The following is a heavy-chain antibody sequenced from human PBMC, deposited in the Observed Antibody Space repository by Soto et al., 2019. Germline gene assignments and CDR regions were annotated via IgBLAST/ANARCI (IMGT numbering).Heavy chain of an antibody. CDR2: ISYSGST. J-gene: IGHJ4*02. D-gene: IGHD2-15*01. Sequence: SETLSVTCAVYGGSFSGYYWSWSRQPPGKGLEWIGFISYSGSTYYSTSLKSRVTISVDTSKSQFSLNLSFVTAADTAVYYCATMGTPATGLYFFDYWGQGSLVTVS. V-gene: IGHV4-34*01. CDR3: ATMGTPATGLYFFDY. CDR1: GGSFSGYY.